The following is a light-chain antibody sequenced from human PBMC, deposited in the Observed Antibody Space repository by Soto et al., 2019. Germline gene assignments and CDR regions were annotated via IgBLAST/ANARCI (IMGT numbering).Light chain of an antibody. J-gene: IGKJ2*01. CDR3: QQYGGSALYT. CDR1: QNISSSY. Sequence: EIVLTQSPGTLSLSPGERATLSCRASQNISSSYLAWYQQKPGQAPRLLIHAASSRATGIPDRFSGSGSGTDFTLTISRLEPEDFAVYYCQQYGGSALYTFGQGTKLGIK. CDR2: AAS. V-gene: IGKV3-20*01.